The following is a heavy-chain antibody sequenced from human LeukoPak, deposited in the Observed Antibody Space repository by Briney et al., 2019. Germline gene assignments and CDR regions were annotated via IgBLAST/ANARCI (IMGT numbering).Heavy chain of an antibody. J-gene: IGHJ4*02. CDR3: ARDPTTRVYYFGY. D-gene: IGHD4-11*01. CDR2: IYHSGST. Sequence: SETLSLTCTVSGYSISSGYYWGWIRQPPGKGLEWIGSIYHSGSTYYNPSLKSRVTISVDTSKNQFSLKLSSVTAADTGVYYCARDPTTRVYYFGYWGQGTLVTVSS. V-gene: IGHV4-38-2*02. CDR1: GYSISSGYY.